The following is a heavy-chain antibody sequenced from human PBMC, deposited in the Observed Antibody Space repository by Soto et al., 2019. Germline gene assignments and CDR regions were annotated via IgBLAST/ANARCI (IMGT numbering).Heavy chain of an antibody. CDR3: AREGISSYLQPVYYHYYVMDV. CDR2: INPSGGST. V-gene: IGHV1-46*01. D-gene: IGHD6-13*01. J-gene: IGHJ6*02. Sequence: ASVKVSCKASGYTFTSYYMHWVRQAPGQGLEWMGIINPSGGSTSYAQKFQGRVTITADKSTSTAYMELSSLRSEDTAVYYCAREGISSYLQPVYYHYYVMDVWGQGTTVTLSS. CDR1: GYTFTSYY.